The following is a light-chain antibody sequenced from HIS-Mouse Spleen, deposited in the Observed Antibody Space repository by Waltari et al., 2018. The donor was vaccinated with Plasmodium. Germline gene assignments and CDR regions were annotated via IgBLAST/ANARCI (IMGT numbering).Light chain of an antibody. CDR3: QQYYSYPPLT. V-gene: IGKV1-8*01. CDR2: AAA. CDR1: QGVSSY. Sequence: AIRMTQSPSSFSASTGARVTIPCRASQGVSSYLAWYQQKPGKAPKIMIYAAATLQSGVPSRFSGSGSGTDFTLTISCPQSEDFATYYCQQYYSYPPLTFGGGTKVEIK. J-gene: IGKJ4*01.